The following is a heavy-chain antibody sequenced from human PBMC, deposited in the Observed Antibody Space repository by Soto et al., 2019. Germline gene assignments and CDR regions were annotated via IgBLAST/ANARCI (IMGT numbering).Heavy chain of an antibody. D-gene: IGHD4-4*01. CDR1: GGSFRGYY. CDR3: ASSSSKRSYYYYYYMDV. V-gene: IGHV4-34*01. Sequence: SATLSLTSAVYGGSFRGYYWSWIRQTPGNGLEWIGEINHSGSTNYNPSLKSRVTISVDTSKNQFSLKLSSVTAADTAVYYCASSSSKRSYYYYYYMDVWGKGTTVT. CDR2: INHSGST. J-gene: IGHJ6*03.